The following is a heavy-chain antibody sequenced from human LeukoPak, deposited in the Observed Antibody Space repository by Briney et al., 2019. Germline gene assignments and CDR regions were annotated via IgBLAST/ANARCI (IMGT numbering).Heavy chain of an antibody. CDR1: GGSISSYY. Sequence: SETLSLTCTVSGGSISSYYWSWIRQPPGKGLEWIGYIYYSGSTNYNPSLKSRVTISVDTSKNQFSLKLSSVTAADTAVYYCARSFGSGSYSPIDAFEIWGQGTMVTVSS. D-gene: IGHD3-10*01. CDR2: IYYSGST. V-gene: IGHV4-59*01. J-gene: IGHJ3*02. CDR3: ARSFGSGSYSPIDAFEI.